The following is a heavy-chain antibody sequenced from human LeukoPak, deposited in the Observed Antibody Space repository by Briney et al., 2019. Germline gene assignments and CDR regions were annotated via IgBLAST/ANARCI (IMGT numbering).Heavy chain of an antibody. CDR1: GGSISSYY. V-gene: IGHV4-59*01. CDR2: IYYSGST. D-gene: IGHD3-3*01. Sequence: PSETLSLTCTVPGGSISSYYWSWIRQPPGKGLEWIGYIYYSGSTNYNPSLKSRVTISVDTSKNQFSLKLSSVTAADTAVYYCANDLGAWGQGTLVTVSS. J-gene: IGHJ5*02. CDR3: ANDLGA.